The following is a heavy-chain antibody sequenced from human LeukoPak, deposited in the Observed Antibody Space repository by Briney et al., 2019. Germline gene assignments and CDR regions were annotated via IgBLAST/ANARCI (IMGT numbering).Heavy chain of an antibody. V-gene: IGHV1-69*06. CDR3: ARVGRNRDYGDYVRWFDH. D-gene: IGHD4-17*01. J-gene: IGHJ5*02. CDR1: GGTFSSYA. CDR2: IIPIFGTA. Sequence: SVKVSCKASGGTFSSYAISWVRQAPGQGLEWMGRIIPIFGTANYAQKFQGRVTINADKSTSTAYMELSSLRSEDTAVYYCARVGRNRDYGDYVRWFDHWGQGTLVTVSS.